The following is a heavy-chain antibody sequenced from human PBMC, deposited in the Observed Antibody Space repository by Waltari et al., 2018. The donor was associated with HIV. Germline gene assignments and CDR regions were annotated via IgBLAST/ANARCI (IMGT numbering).Heavy chain of an antibody. CDR2: SNSDVGTR. CDR3: ARASHYIEFSTFDGDYYFDL. J-gene: IGHJ4*02. D-gene: IGHD3-9*01. CDR1: GFSVRNHW. V-gene: IGHV3-74*01. Sequence: VQLVESGGGSIKTGGSLRLSCAGSGFSVRNHWMDWVRQGPGKGLVWVARSNSDVGTRNYADAVKGRFVISRDNSRNTGYLQLNSGKVEDTAVYFCARASHYIEFSTFDGDYYFDLWGRGTRVAVSS.